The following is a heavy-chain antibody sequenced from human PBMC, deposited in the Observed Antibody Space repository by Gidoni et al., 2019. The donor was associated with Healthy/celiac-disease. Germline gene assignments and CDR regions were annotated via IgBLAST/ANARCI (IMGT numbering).Heavy chain of an antibody. D-gene: IGHD2-21*01. J-gene: IGHJ4*02. CDR3: AREDNCGGECYLGSDY. CDR2: ISAYNGNT. V-gene: IGHV1-18*01. Sequence: VQLVQSGAEVKKPGASVKVSCKASVYTFTSYGISWVRQAPGQGLEWMGWISAYNGNTNYAQKLQGRVTMTTDTSTSTAYMELRSLRSDDTAVYYCAREDNCGGECYLGSDYWGQGTLVTVSS. CDR1: VYTFTSYG.